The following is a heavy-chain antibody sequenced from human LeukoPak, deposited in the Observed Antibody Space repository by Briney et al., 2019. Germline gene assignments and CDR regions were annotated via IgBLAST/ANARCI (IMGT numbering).Heavy chain of an antibody. CDR3: ARRIGPFDY. Sequence: SETLSLTCTVSGGSVSGSSYYWGWIRQPPGKGLEWIGSIYYSGSTYYNPSLKSRVTISVDTSKNQFSLKLTSVTAADTAVCYCARRIGPFDYWGQGTLVTVSS. CDR1: GGSVSGSSYY. V-gene: IGHV4-39*01. D-gene: IGHD2-15*01. J-gene: IGHJ4*02. CDR2: IYYSGST.